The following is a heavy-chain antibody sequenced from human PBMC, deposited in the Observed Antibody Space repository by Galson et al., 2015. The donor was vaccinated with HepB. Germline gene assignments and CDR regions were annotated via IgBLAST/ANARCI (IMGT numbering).Heavy chain of an antibody. Sequence: SVKVSCKASGYTFTGYYMHWVRQAPGQGLEWMGRINPNSGGTNYAQKFQGRVTMTRDTSISTAYMELSRLRSDDTAVYYCARLSHILGYCSSTSCKGPMDAWGKGTTVTVSS. CDR3: ARLSHILGYCSSTSCKGPMDA. V-gene: IGHV1-2*06. D-gene: IGHD2-2*01. J-gene: IGHJ6*03. CDR1: GYTFTGYY. CDR2: INPNSGGT.